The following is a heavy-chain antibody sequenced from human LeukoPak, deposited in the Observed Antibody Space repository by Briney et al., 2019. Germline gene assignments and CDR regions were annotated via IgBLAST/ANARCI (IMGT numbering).Heavy chain of an antibody. V-gene: IGHV4-38-2*02. J-gene: IGHJ5*02. Sequence: SETLSLTCTVSGYSISSGYYWGWLRQPPGKGLEWIGSIYHSGSTYYNPSLKSQVTISVDTSKNQFSLKLTSVTAADTAVYYCARGYSSSWYLNWFDPWGQGTLVTVSS. D-gene: IGHD6-13*01. CDR2: IYHSGST. CDR1: GYSISSGYY. CDR3: ARGYSSSWYLNWFDP.